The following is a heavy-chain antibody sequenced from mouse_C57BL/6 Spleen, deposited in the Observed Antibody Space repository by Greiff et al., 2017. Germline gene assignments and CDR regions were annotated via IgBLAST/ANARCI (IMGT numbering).Heavy chain of an antibody. Sequence: EVQGVESGGDLVKPGGSLKLSCAASGFTFSSYGMSWVRQTPDKRLEWVATISSGGSYTYYPDSVKGRFTISRDNAKNTLYLQMSSLKSEDTAMYYCARHYDYDRKDYFDYWGQGTTLTVSS. V-gene: IGHV5-6*01. CDR2: ISSGGSYT. CDR1: GFTFSSYG. J-gene: IGHJ2*01. D-gene: IGHD2-4*01. CDR3: ARHYDYDRKDYFDY.